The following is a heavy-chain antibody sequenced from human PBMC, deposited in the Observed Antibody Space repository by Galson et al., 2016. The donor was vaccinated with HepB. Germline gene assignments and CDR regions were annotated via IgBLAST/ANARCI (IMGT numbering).Heavy chain of an antibody. CDR2: IYYSGST. CDR1: GGSIRRSRYY. Sequence: SETLSLTCTVSGGSIRRSRYYGGWIRQPPGKGLEWVGSIYYSGSTYYNPSLKSRVTISVDTSKNQISLNISSVTAADTAVYYCTRRRSGCDPPIWGQGTMVTVSS. V-gene: IGHV4-39*01. D-gene: IGHD3-3*01. CDR3: TRRRSGCDPPI. J-gene: IGHJ3*02.